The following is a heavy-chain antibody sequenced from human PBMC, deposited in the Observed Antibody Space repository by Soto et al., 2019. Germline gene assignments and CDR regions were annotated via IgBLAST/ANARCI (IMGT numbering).Heavy chain of an antibody. V-gene: IGHV1-69*02. CDR1: GGTFRNYP. Sequence: QVQLVQSGPEVKKPGSSVKVSCKASGGTFRNYPINWVRQAPGQGLEWMGSIFPLTDIPDYAQNFQARLTISADRSTSTASMKLNILTSDDTAMYFCARGPLVGLNHFPSWGQGTLVTVSS. D-gene: IGHD3-16*01. CDR2: IFPLTDIP. J-gene: IGHJ4*02. CDR3: ARGPLVGLNHFPS.